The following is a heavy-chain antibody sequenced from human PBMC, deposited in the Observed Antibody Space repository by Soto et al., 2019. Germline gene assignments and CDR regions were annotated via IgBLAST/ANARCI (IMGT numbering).Heavy chain of an antibody. CDR1: GGTISRYY. CDR2: MYNTGSN. CDR3: ARDLWGYCGTDCYPLDV. J-gene: IGHJ6*02. D-gene: IGHD2-21*02. Sequence: QVQLQESGPGLVKPSETLSLTCTVSGGTISRYYWSWIRQPPGKGLEWIGYMYNTGSNVYNPSFKSRVTISVDTSKNQFSLKLNSVTAADTVVYYCARDLWGYCGTDCYPLDVWGQGTTVTVSS. V-gene: IGHV4-59*01.